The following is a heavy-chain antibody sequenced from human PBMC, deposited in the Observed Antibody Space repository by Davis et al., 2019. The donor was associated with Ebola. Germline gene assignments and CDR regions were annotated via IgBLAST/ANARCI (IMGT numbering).Heavy chain of an antibody. Sequence: GESMKISCAASEFTFSSSGMHGLRQAPGKGLEWVAVIWYDGSNNYYAYPVKCRFTISRDNSKNTLYLQMNSLRADATAVYYCAREGKYRDESRTFDYWGQGTLVTVSS. CDR2: IWYDGSNN. CDR1: EFTFSSSG. V-gene: IGHV3-33*01. J-gene: IGHJ4*02. CDR3: AREGKYRDESRTFDY. D-gene: IGHD2-2*01.